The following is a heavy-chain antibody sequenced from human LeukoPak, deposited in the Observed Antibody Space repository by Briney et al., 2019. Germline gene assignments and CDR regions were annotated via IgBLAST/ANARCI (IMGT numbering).Heavy chain of an antibody. CDR1: GFTFGDYA. V-gene: IGHV3-49*03. J-gene: IGHJ4*02. CDR3: TRDRGAYNLYDY. Sequence: GGSLRLSCTASGFTFGDYAMSWIRQAPGKGLEWVGFIRSKAYCETAYYAASVKGRFTISRDDSKAIAYLQMNIMKTEDTAVYHCTRDRGAYNLYDYWGQGTLVTVSS. D-gene: IGHD1-1*01. CDR2: IRSKAYCETA.